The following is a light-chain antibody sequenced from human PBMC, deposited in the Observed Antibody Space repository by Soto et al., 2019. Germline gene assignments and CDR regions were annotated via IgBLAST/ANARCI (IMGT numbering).Light chain of an antibody. V-gene: IGLV1-44*01. Sequence: QSVLTQPPSASGTPGQRVTISCSGSSSNIGSNSVNWYQQLPGTAPKVLIYSNNQRPSGVPDRFSGSKSGTSTSLAISGLQSEDEAEYFCAAWDDSLNGPVFGGGTKLTGL. CDR1: SSNIGSNS. J-gene: IGLJ2*01. CDR2: SNN. CDR3: AAWDDSLNGPV.